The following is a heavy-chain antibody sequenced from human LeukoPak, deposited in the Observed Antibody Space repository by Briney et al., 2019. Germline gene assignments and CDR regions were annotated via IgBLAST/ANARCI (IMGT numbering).Heavy chain of an antibody. Sequence: ASVKVSCKASGYKFTDDYMHWVRQAPGQGLEFMGWINPDSGFTNYAQKFKGRVAMTRDTSISTAYLEVRSLTSDDTAVYYCAPTAEAYTSWWKVWGQGTLVTVSS. CDR2: INPDSGFT. D-gene: IGHD3-16*01. CDR3: APTAEAYTSWWKV. V-gene: IGHV1-2*02. J-gene: IGHJ4*02. CDR1: GYKFTDDY.